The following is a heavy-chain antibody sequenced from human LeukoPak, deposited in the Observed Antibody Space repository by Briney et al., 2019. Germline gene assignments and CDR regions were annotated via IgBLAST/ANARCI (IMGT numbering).Heavy chain of an antibody. V-gene: IGHV4-59*01. CDR2: IYYTGST. Sequence: SETLSLTCSVSGGSISSYYWSWIRKPPGKGLEWIGYIYYTGSTNYNPSLKSRVTMSVDTSKRQFSLKLSSVTAADTAVYYCAREIGFEGWFDPWGQGTLVTVSS. J-gene: IGHJ5*02. D-gene: IGHD2-15*01. CDR1: GGSISSYY. CDR3: AREIGFEGWFDP.